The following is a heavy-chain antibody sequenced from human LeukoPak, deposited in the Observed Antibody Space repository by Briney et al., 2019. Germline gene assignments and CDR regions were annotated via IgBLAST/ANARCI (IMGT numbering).Heavy chain of an antibody. Sequence: SETLSLTCAVYGGSFSGYYWSWIRQPPGKGLEWIGEINHSGSTNYNPSLKSRVTISVDTSKNQFSLKLSSVTAADTAVYYCARGDVLLWFGELLGGSFDYWGQGTLVTVSS. J-gene: IGHJ4*02. D-gene: IGHD3-10*01. CDR1: GGSFSGYY. CDR3: ARGDVLLWFGELLGGSFDY. CDR2: INHSGST. V-gene: IGHV4-34*01.